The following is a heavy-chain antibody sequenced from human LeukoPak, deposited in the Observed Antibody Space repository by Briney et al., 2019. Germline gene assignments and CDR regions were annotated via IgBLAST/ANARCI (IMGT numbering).Heavy chain of an antibody. CDR3: ARVSASGSFAFDY. CDR2: IRNKANSYTT. Sequence: GSLRLSCAASGFXFSDHYMYWVRQAPGKGLEWVGRIRNKANSYTTNYAASVKGRFTISRDDSKNSLYLQMNSLKIEDTAVYYCARVSASGSFAFDYWGQGTLVTVSS. CDR1: GFXFSDHY. J-gene: IGHJ4*02. D-gene: IGHD3-10*01. V-gene: IGHV3-72*01.